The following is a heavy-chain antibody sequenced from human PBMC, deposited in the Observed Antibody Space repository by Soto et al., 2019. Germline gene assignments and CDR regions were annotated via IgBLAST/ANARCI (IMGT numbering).Heavy chain of an antibody. CDR1: GFTVSSNY. Sequence: EVQLVESGGGLVQPGGSLRLSCAASGFTVSSNYMSWVRQAPGKGLEWVSVIYSGGSTYYADSVKGRFTISRHNSKNTLYLQMNSLRAEDTAVYYWARTYCPNGVCYSGNAFDIWGQGTMVTVSS. J-gene: IGHJ3*02. V-gene: IGHV3-53*04. CDR2: IYSGGST. D-gene: IGHD2-8*01. CDR3: ARTYCPNGVCYSGNAFDI.